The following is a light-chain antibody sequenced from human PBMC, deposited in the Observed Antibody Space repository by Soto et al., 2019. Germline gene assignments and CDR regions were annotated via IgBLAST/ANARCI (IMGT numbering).Light chain of an antibody. CDR1: QSLSSTY. CDR2: GAS. CDR3: QQYGSSPLT. Sequence: EIVLTQSPGTLSLSPGERATLSCRASQSLSSTYLAWYQQKPGQAPRLLIYGASNRATGIPDWFSGSGSGTDFTLTINRLEPEDFAVYYCQQYGSSPLTFGQGTKVEIK. J-gene: IGKJ1*01. V-gene: IGKV3-20*01.